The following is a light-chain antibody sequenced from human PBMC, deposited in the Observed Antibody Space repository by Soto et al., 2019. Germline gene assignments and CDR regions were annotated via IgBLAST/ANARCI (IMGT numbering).Light chain of an antibody. CDR3: MKSTQLPPT. CDR2: EVS. Sequence: MSQPPLSVSAAPGHPASISCKSSQSLLHITGETFLFWYLQKPGQSPQLLIYEVSTRVSGVPDRFSGSGSGTDFTLEISRVETDDVGIYYCMKSTQLPPTFGQGTQLEIK. V-gene: IGKV2D-29*02. CDR1: QSLLHITGETF. J-gene: IGKJ5*01.